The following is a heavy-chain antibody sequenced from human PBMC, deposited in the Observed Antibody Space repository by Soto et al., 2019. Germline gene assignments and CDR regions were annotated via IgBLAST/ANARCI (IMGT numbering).Heavy chain of an antibody. CDR2: INAGNGNT. Sequence: QVQLVQSGAEVKKPGSSVKVSCKASGGTFSSYAMHWVRQAPGQRLEWMGWINAGNGNTKYSQKFQGRVTITRDTSASTAYMELSSLRSEDTAVYYCARVWCSGGSCYSNYYYGMDVWGQGTTVTVSS. D-gene: IGHD2-15*01. CDR3: ARVWCSGGSCYSNYYYGMDV. V-gene: IGHV1-3*01. J-gene: IGHJ6*02. CDR1: GGTFSSYA.